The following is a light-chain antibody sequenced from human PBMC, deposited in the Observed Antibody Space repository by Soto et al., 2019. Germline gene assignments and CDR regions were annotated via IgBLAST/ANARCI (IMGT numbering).Light chain of an antibody. CDR2: GAS. Sequence: EIVMTQSPATVSLSPGERVILSFMASLSVSSNLAWYQQKPGQAPRLLIYGASTRATGIPAKFSGSGSGTEFTLTISSLQSEDFAVYYCQQYNNWPLTFGGGTKVDI. V-gene: IGKV3-15*01. J-gene: IGKJ4*01. CDR3: QQYNNWPLT. CDR1: LSVSSN.